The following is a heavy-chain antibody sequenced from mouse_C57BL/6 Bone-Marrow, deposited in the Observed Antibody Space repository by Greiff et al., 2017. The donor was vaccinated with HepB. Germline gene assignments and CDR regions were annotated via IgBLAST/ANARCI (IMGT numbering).Heavy chain of an antibody. D-gene: IGHD2-4*01. CDR3: ARPYYDYLFAY. CDR2: ISSGGSYT. Sequence: EVKLVESGGDLVKPGGSLKLSCTASGFTFSSYGMSWVRQTPDKRLEWVATISSGGSYTYYPDSVKGRFTISRDNAKNTLYLQMSSLKSEDTAMYYCARPYYDYLFAYWGQGTLVTVSA. CDR1: GFTFSSYG. J-gene: IGHJ3*01. V-gene: IGHV5-6*01.